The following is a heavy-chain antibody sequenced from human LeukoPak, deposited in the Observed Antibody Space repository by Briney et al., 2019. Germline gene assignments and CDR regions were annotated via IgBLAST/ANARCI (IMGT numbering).Heavy chain of an antibody. V-gene: IGHV3-23*01. Sequence: GGSLTLFCGASGFPFSSYGMLWVRQAPGEGVEWVSAISGRGGSTHYGVSEKGRFTISRDNAKNSLYLQMNSLRAEDTSVYYCARRIALAGTFDYWGQGTLVTVSS. J-gene: IGHJ4*02. CDR3: ARRIALAGTFDY. CDR1: GFPFSSYG. D-gene: IGHD6-19*01. CDR2: ISGRGGST.